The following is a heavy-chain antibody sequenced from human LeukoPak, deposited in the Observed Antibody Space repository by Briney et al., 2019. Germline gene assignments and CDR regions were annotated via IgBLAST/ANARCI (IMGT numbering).Heavy chain of an antibody. J-gene: IGHJ4*02. D-gene: IGHD1-26*01. CDR3: AKDYIRGGSYFNSPTFDY. Sequence: GGSLRLSCAASGFTFDDYTMHWVRQAPGKGLEWVSLISWDGGSTYYADSVKGRFTISRDNSKNSLYLQMNSLRTEDTALYYCAKDYIRGGSYFNSPTFDYWGQGTLVTVSS. CDR2: ISWDGGST. V-gene: IGHV3-43*01. CDR1: GFTFDDYT.